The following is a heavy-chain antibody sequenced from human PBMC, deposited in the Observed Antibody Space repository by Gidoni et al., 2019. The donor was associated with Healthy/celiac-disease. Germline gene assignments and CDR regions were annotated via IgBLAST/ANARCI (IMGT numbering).Heavy chain of an antibody. CDR1: GFTFSSYS. CDR3: ARAQDCSGGSCYLLRNAWGGY. D-gene: IGHD2-15*01. CDR2: ISSSSSYR. V-gene: IGHV3-21*01. Sequence: EVQLVASGGGLVKPGGSLRLSCAASGFTFSSYSMNWVRQAPGKGLEWVSSISSSSSYRYYADSGKGRFTIYRDNAKNSRYLQMNSLRAEDTAVYYCARAQDCSGGSCYLLRNAWGGYWGQGTLVTVSS. J-gene: IGHJ4*02.